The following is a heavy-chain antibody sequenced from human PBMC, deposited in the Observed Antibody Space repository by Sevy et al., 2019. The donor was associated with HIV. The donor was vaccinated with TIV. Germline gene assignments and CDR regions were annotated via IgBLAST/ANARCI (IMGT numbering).Heavy chain of an antibody. Sequence: GGSLRLSCAASGFTFSSYGMHWVRQAPGKGLEWVAVIWYDGSNKYYADSVKGRFTISRDNSKKTLYLQMNSLRAEDTAVYYCARTPSKGNWFDPWGQGTLVTVS. J-gene: IGHJ5*02. V-gene: IGHV3-33*01. CDR3: ARTPSKGNWFDP. CDR2: IWYDGSNK. CDR1: GFTFSSYG.